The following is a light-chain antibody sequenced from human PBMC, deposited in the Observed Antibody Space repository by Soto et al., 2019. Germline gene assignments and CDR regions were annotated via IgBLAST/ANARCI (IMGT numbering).Light chain of an antibody. Sequence: DTQRHHCRSTHWETVGDGVSVALRASQGIKNFLAWYQQKLGKVPQLLIYAASTLQSGVSSRFSGSGSGTDFTLTIISLQPEDVATYYCQEYNSDPLLAFGGGTRVDI. CDR3: QEYNSDPLLA. CDR1: QGIKNF. J-gene: IGKJ4*01. CDR2: AAS. V-gene: IGKV1-27*01.